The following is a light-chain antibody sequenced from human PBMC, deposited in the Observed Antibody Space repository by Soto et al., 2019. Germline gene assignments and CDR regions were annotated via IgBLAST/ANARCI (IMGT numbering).Light chain of an antibody. CDR2: DAS. Sequence: EIVLTQSPATLSLSPGERATLSCRASQSVSSYLAWYQHKPGQAPRLLIHDASNRATGISARSSGGGSGTDFTLTISSLEPEDFAVYYCQQRRDWPLTFGGGTKLEIK. CDR3: QQRRDWPLT. CDR1: QSVSSY. J-gene: IGKJ4*01. V-gene: IGKV3-11*01.